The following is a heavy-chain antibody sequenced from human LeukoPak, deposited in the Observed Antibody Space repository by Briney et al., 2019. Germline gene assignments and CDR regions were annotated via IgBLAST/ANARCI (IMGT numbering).Heavy chain of an antibody. Sequence: GGSLRLSCAAYGFSFSNSWMTWVRQGPGKELAWVATINPDGTKTDYGGSVEGRFTISRDNAANSVYLQMSSLRAEETGVFYCARDRAYTSFDYWGQGTLVAVSS. CDR1: GFSFSNSW. CDR2: INPDGTKT. CDR3: ARDRAYTSFDY. D-gene: IGHD2-21*01. V-gene: IGHV3-7*01. J-gene: IGHJ4*02.